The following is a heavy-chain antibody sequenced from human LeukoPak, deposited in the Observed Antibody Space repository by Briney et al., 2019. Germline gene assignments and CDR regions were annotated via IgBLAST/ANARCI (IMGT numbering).Heavy chain of an antibody. CDR2: ISSSSSHI. D-gene: IGHD6-19*01. J-gene: IGHJ6*03. CDR1: GFTFSSYS. V-gene: IGHV3-21*04. Sequence: GGSLRLSCAASGFTFSSYSMNWVRQAPGKGLEWVSSISSSSSHIYYADSVKGRFTISRDNAKNSLYLQMNSLRAEDTALYYCAKGGIAVAGIYYYYYMDVWGKGTTVTVSS. CDR3: AKGGIAVAGIYYYYYMDV.